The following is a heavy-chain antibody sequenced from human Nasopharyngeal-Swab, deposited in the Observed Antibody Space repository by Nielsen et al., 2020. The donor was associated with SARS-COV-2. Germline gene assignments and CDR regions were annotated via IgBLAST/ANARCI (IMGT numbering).Heavy chain of an antibody. J-gene: IGHJ3*02. CDR3: AREGIDAFDI. CDR1: GFTFSSYG. V-gene: IGHV3-30*03. D-gene: IGHD2/OR15-2a*01. Sequence: GGSLRLSCAASGFTFSSYGMHWVRQAPGKGLEWVAVISYDGSNKYYADSVKGRFTISRDNSKNTLYLQMNSLRAEDTATYYCAREGIDAFDIWGQGTMVTVSS. CDR2: ISYDGSNK.